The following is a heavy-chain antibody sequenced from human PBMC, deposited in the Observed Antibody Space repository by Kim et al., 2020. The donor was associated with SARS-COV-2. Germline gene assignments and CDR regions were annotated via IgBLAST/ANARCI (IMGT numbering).Heavy chain of an antibody. D-gene: IGHD3-10*01. CDR2: IYHSGRV. CDR3: ARDRFEYSPPGLDP. J-gene: IGHJ5*02. Sequence: SETLSLTCSVSGYSINSGYYWGWIRQSPGKGLEWIGRIYHSGRVYYNPSLKSRATISVDTSKNQFSLKLTSVTAADTAVYYCARDRFEYSPPGLDPWGQGTLV. CDR1: GYSINSGYY. V-gene: IGHV4-38-2*02.